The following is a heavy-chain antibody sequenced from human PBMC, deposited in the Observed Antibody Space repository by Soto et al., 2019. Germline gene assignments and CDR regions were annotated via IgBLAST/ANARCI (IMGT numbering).Heavy chain of an antibody. D-gene: IGHD3-22*01. J-gene: IGHJ6*02. V-gene: IGHV5-51*01. Sequence: GESLKISCKGSGYSFTSYWIGWVRQMPGKGLEWMGIIYPGDSDTRYSPSFQGQVTISVDKSISTAYLQWSSLKASDTAMYYCAARYYYETDPYYYGMDVWGQGTTVTVSS. CDR1: GYSFTSYW. CDR3: AARYYYETDPYYYGMDV. CDR2: IYPGDSDT.